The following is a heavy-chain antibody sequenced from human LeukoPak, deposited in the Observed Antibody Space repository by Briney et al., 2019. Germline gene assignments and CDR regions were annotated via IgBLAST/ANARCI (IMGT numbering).Heavy chain of an antibody. D-gene: IGHD3-22*01. CDR2: MNPNSGNT. V-gene: IGHV1-8*01. CDR1: GYTFTSYD. J-gene: IGHJ4*02. Sequence: ASVKVSCKASGYTFTSYDINWVRQATGQGLEWMGWMNPNSGNTAYAQKFQGRVTMTRNTSITSINTAYMELSSLRSEDTAAYYCARADYDTSASTRKQIDYWGQGTLVTVSS. CDR3: ARADYDTSASTRKQIDY.